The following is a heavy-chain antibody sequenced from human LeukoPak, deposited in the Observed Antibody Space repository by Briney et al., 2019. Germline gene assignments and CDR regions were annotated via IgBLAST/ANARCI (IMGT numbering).Heavy chain of an antibody. CDR1: GFTVSSNY. V-gene: IGHV3-66*01. Sequence: PGGSLRLSCAASGFTVSSNYMSSVRQAPGKGLEWVSVIYSGGSTYYADSVTGRFTISRDNSKNTLYLQMNSLRAEDTAVYYCARVDLWFGTYYFDYWGQGALVTVSS. CDR3: ARVDLWFGTYYFDY. J-gene: IGHJ4*02. CDR2: IYSGGST. D-gene: IGHD3-10*01.